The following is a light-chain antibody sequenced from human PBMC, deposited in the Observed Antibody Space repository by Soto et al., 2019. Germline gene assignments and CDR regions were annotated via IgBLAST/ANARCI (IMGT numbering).Light chain of an antibody. CDR3: SSYSISTADL. Sequence: QSALTQPASVSGSPGQSITISCTGTSSDVGFYNLVSWYQHRPGKAPKLMIYDVSNRPSGVSYRFSGSKSGNTASLTISGLQAEDEADYFCSSYSISTADLFGTGTKLTVL. J-gene: IGLJ1*01. V-gene: IGLV2-14*02. CDR1: SSDVGFYNL. CDR2: DVS.